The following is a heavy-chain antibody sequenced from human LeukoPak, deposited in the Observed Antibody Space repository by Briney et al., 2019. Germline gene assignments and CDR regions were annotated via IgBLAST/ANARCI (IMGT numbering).Heavy chain of an antibody. V-gene: IGHV3-21*01. CDR2: ISGSSSYI. Sequence: PGGSLRLPCAGSGFTFSGYSMSWVRQAPGKGLEWVSFISGSSSYINYADSVKGRFTISRDNAKNSVYLQMNSLRAEDTAMYYCARLPVGAVPASNYFDYWGQGTLVTVSS. CDR3: ARLPVGAVPASNYFDY. J-gene: IGHJ4*02. D-gene: IGHD6-19*01. CDR1: GFTFSGYS.